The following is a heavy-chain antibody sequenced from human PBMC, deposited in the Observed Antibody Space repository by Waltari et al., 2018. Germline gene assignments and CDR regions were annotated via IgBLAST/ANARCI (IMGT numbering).Heavy chain of an antibody. CDR2: LRSEAYGGTP. CDR3: NGRDDYNGGH. J-gene: IGHJ4*02. CDR1: GVSFSVYG. D-gene: IGHD4-4*01. V-gene: IGHV3-49*03. Sequence: EVQLVGSGGRLVQPGGSRGRSCATCGVSFSVYGIGWFRHVPWKGLEWVGFLRSEAYGGTPEYAASVRGRFTISRDDSKGLAYLQMNNLRTEDTAVYYCNGRDDYNGGHWGQGTLVTVSS.